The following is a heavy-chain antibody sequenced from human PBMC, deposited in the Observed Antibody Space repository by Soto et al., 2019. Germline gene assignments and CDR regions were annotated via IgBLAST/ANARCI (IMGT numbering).Heavy chain of an antibody. CDR3: ARDLHVTMIFVVPPSGFAP. CDR1: GFTFSSYG. J-gene: IGHJ5*02. CDR2: IWYDGSNK. V-gene: IGHV3-33*01. D-gene: IGHD3-22*01. Sequence: GGSLRLSCAASGFTFSSYGMHWVRQAPGKGLEWVAVIWYDGSNKYYADSVKGRFTISRDNSKNTLYLQMNSLRAEDTAVYYCARDLHVTMIFVVPPSGFAPWGRGTLVPVSS.